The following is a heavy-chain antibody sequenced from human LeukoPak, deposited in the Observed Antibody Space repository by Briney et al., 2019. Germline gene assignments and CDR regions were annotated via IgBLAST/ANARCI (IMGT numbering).Heavy chain of an antibody. CDR2: MNPNSGKT. Sequence: ASVKVSCKASGYTFTSYDINWVRQAPGQGLEWMGWMNPNSGKTGYAQKFQGRVTITRNTSISTAYMELSSLRSEDTAVYYCARGPRDRYCSSTSCDPISGYYGMDVWGQGTTVTVSS. CDR3: ARGPRDRYCSSTSCDPISGYYGMDV. D-gene: IGHD2-2*01. J-gene: IGHJ6*02. V-gene: IGHV1-8*01. CDR1: GYTFTSYD.